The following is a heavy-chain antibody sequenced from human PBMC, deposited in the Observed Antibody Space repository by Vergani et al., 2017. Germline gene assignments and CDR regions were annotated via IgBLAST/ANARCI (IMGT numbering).Heavy chain of an antibody. Sequence: QVQLQESGPGLVKPSQTLSLTCTVSGGSISSGSYYWSWIRQPAGKGLEWIGHISPSGSTNYNPSLKSRVTISVDTSKNQFSLKLSSVTAADTAVYYCARETASGLIPFDPWGQGTLVTVSS. D-gene: IGHD6-13*01. V-gene: IGHV4-61*02. CDR2: ISPSGST. CDR1: GGSISSGSYY. J-gene: IGHJ5*02. CDR3: ARETASGLIPFDP.